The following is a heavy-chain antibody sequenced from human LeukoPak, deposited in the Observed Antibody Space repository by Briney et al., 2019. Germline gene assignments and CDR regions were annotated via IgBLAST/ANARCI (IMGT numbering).Heavy chain of an antibody. D-gene: IGHD6-19*01. CDR3: VKEQSSGYYRVADF. CDR2: LSYDGTTR. Sequence: GGSLRLSCTTSGFTFGTSGMHWVRQAPGKGLEWVGVLSYDGTTRHYADSVKGRFTISGDNSKSTPYLQMNSLRVEDTALCYCVKEQSSGYYRVADFWGQGTLVTVSS. J-gene: IGHJ4*02. V-gene: IGHV3-30*18. CDR1: GFTFGTSG.